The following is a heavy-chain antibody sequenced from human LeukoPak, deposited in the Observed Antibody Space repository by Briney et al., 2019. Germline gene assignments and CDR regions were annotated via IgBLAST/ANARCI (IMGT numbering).Heavy chain of an antibody. CDR3: ARRLRIKLRYFDWLEEPADY. V-gene: IGHV1-18*01. CDR1: GYTFTSYG. Sequence: GASVKVSCKASGYTFTSYGISWVRQAPGQGLEWMGWISAYNGNTNYAQKLQGRVTMTTDTSTSTAYMELRSLRSDDTAVYYCARRLRIKLRYFDWLEEPADYWGQGTLVTVSS. D-gene: IGHD3-9*01. CDR2: ISAYNGNT. J-gene: IGHJ4*02.